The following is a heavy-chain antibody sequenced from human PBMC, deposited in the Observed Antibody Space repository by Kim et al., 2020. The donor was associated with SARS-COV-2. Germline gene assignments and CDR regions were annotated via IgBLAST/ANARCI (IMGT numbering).Heavy chain of an antibody. D-gene: IGHD4-17*01. J-gene: IGHJ3*02. Sequence: GGSLRLSCAASGFTFSSYGMHWVRQAPGKGLEWVAVISYDGSNKYYADSVKGRFTISRDNSKNTLYLQMNSLRAEDTAVYYCAKDFSPPYGDPAGAFDIWGQGTMVTVSS. CDR2: ISYDGSNK. V-gene: IGHV3-30*18. CDR3: AKDFSPPYGDPAGAFDI. CDR1: GFTFSSYG.